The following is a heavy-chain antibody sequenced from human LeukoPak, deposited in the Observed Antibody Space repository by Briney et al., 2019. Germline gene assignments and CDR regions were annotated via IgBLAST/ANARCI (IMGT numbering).Heavy chain of an antibody. CDR1: GGSISSYY. CDR2: IYYRGST. D-gene: IGHD6-13*01. J-gene: IGHJ4*02. Sequence: SETLSLTCTVSGGSISSYYWSWIRQPPGKGLEWIGYIYYRGSTNYNPSLKSRVTISVDTSKNQFSLKLSSVTAADTAVYYCARVRVDSGSWYGPLDYWGQGTLVTVSS. V-gene: IGHV4-59*08. CDR3: ARVRVDSGSWYGPLDY.